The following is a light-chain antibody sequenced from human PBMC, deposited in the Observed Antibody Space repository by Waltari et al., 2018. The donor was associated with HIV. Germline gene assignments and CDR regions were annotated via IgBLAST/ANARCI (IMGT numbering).Light chain of an antibody. Sequence: VLTHSPVTLSLSSGERATLPCWASQTINSNYLAWYQHKPGLPPSLLIYDASTRAAGIPDRFSGGGSETDFTLTISRLEPEDFAIYFCQQYEASPPMYTFGQGNRLEV. CDR2: DAS. CDR3: QQYEASPPMYT. CDR1: QTINSNY. V-gene: IGKV3D-20*01. J-gene: IGKJ2*01.